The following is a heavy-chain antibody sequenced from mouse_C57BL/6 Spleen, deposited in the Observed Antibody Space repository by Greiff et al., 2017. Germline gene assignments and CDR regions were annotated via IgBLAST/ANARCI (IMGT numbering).Heavy chain of an antibody. CDR2: INPNYGTT. J-gene: IGHJ4*01. V-gene: IGHV1-39*01. D-gene: IGHD4-1*01. Sequence: EVQLQQSGPELAKPGASVKISCKASGYSFTDYNMNWVKQSNGKSLEWIGVINPNYGTTSYNQKFKGKATLTVDQSSSTAYMQRNSLTSEDAAVYYCARGLTGNDWAMDYWGQGTSVTVSA. CDR1: GYSFTDYN. CDR3: ARGLTGNDWAMDY.